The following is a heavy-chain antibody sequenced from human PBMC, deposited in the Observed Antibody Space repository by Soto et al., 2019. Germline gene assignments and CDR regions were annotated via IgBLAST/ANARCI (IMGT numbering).Heavy chain of an antibody. CDR1: GGSISSGGYY. CDR2: IYYSGST. V-gene: IGHV4-31*03. D-gene: IGHD6-13*01. CDR3: ARDGGRAAADLFFDY. J-gene: IGHJ4*02. Sequence: SETLSLTCTVSGGSISSGGYYWSWIRQHPGKGLEWIGYIYYSGSTYYNPSLKSRVTISVDTSKNQFSLKLSSVTAADTAVYYCARDGGRAAADLFFDYWGQGTLVTVSS.